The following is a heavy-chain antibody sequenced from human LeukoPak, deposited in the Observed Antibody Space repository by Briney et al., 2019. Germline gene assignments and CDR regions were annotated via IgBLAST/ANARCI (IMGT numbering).Heavy chain of an antibody. D-gene: IGHD6-13*01. Sequence: SETLSLTCAVYGGSFSGYYWSWIWQPPGKGLEWIGYIYYSGSTNYNPSLKSRVTISVDTSKNQFSLKLSSVTAADTAVYYCARLGYSFDYWGQGTLVTVSS. J-gene: IGHJ4*02. CDR2: IYYSGST. CDR1: GGSFSGYY. CDR3: ARLGYSFDY. V-gene: IGHV4-59*08.